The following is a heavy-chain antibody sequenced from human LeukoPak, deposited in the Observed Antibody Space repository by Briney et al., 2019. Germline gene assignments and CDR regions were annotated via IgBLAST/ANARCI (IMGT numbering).Heavy chain of an antibody. D-gene: IGHD6-6*01. CDR3: ARRYSSSSFIWFDP. CDR2: INHSGST. CDR1: GGSFSGYY. Sequence: PSETLSLTCTVSGGSFSGYYWSWIRQPPGKGLEWIGEINHSGSTNYNPSLKSRVTISVDTSKNQFSLKLSSVTAADTAVYYCARRYSSSSFIWFDPWGQGTLATVSS. V-gene: IGHV4-34*01. J-gene: IGHJ5*02.